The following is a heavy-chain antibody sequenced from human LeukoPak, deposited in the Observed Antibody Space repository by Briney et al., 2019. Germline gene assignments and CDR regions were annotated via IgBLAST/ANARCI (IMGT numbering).Heavy chain of an antibody. D-gene: IGHD2-2*03. J-gene: IGHJ6*03. CDR1: GGTFSSYA. Sequence: GASVKVSCKASGGTFSSYAISWVRQAPGQGLEWMGGIIPIFGTANYAQKFQGRVTITADKSTSTAYMELSSLRYEDTAVYYCARAMDIVVVPAATRPGYYYYYMDVWGKGTTVTVSS. CDR2: IIPIFGTA. V-gene: IGHV1-69*06. CDR3: ARAMDIVVVPAATRPGYYYYYMDV.